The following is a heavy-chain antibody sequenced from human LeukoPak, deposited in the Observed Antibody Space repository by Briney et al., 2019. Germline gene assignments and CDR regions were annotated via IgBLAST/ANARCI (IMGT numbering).Heavy chain of an antibody. J-gene: IGHJ4*02. CDR3: ARGDYCSSTSCYLTIDY. V-gene: IGHV1-18*01. Sequence: ASVKVSCKASGYTFTSYGISWVRQAPGQGLEWMGWISAYNGNTNYAQKLQGRVTITADESTSTAYMELSSLRSEDTAVYYCARGDYCSSTSCYLTIDYWGQGTLVTVSS. CDR2: ISAYNGNT. CDR1: GYTFTSYG. D-gene: IGHD2-2*01.